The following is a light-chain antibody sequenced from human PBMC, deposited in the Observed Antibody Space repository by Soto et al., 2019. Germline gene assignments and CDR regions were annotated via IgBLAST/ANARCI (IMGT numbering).Light chain of an antibody. CDR1: QSVSSF. CDR3: QQYNNWPYT. V-gene: IGKV3-11*01. J-gene: IGKJ2*01. Sequence: EIVLTQSPVTLSLSPGDRATLSCRPSQSVSSFLAWYQQKPGQPPRLLIYDVSNRAAGIPARFSGSGSGTDFTLTISSLEPEDFAVYYCQQYNNWPYTFGQGTKLEIK. CDR2: DVS.